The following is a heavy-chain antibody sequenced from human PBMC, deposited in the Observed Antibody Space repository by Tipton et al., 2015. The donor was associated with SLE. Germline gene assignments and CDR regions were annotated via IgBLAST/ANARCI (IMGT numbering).Heavy chain of an antibody. CDR2: INHSGST. CDR3: ARLDPRDGMDV. J-gene: IGHJ6*02. Sequence: TLSLTCAVYGGSFSGYYWSWIRQPPGKGLEWIGEINHSGSTNYNPSLKSRVTISVDTSKNQFSLKLSSVTAADTAVYYCARLDPRDGMDVCGQVTTVTVSS. CDR1: GGSFSGYY. V-gene: IGHV4-34*01.